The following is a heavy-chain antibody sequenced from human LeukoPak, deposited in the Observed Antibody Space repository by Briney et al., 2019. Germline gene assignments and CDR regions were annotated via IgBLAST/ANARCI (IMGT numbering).Heavy chain of an antibody. V-gene: IGHV1-69*04. Sequence: GASVKVSRKASGGTFSSYAISWVRQAPGQGLEWMGRIIPILGIANYAQKFQGRVTITADKSTSTAYMELSSLRAEDTAVYYCARDNTVGAALEYWGQGTLVTVSS. J-gene: IGHJ4*02. CDR3: ARDNTVGAALEY. D-gene: IGHD1-26*01. CDR2: IIPILGIA. CDR1: GGTFSSYA.